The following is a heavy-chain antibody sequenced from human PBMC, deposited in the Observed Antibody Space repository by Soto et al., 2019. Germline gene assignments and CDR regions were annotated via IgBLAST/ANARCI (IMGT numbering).Heavy chain of an antibody. D-gene: IGHD6-19*01. CDR2: INAGNGNT. CDR1: GYTFTSYA. V-gene: IGHV1-3*01. CDR3: ARSDIAVAGTDFDY. J-gene: IGHJ4*02. Sequence: ASVKVSCKASGYTFTSYAMHWVRQAPGQRLEWMGWINAGNGNTKYSQKFQGRVTITRDTSASTAYMELSSLRSEDTAVYYCARSDIAVAGTDFDYWGQGTLVTVSS.